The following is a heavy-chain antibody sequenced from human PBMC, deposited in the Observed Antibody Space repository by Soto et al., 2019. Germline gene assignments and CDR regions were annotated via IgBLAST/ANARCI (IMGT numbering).Heavy chain of an antibody. CDR2: IYYSGST. CDR1: GGTISSGGYY. Sequence: SETLSLTYTVSGGTISSGGYYWSWIRQHPGKGLEWIGYIYYSGSTYYNPSLKSRVTISVDTSKNQFSLKLSSVTAADTAVYYCARENSSGPQGAFDIWGQGTMVTVSS. J-gene: IGHJ3*02. CDR3: ARENSSGPQGAFDI. V-gene: IGHV4-31*03. D-gene: IGHD3-22*01.